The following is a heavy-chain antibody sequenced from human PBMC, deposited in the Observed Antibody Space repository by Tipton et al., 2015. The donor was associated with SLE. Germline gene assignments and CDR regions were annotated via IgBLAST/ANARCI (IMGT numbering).Heavy chain of an antibody. D-gene: IGHD3-3*01. CDR2: IYYSGSS. V-gene: IGHV4-39*01. CDR3: ARHIYDFWSDARYFDL. Sequence: TLSLTCAVSGGSISSSSYYWGWIRQPPGKGLEWIGSIYYSGSSYYNPSLTSRVPISVDTSNNQFSLRLSFVTASDTAVYYCARHIYDFWSDARYFDLWGRGTLVTVSS. J-gene: IGHJ2*01. CDR1: GGSISSSSYY.